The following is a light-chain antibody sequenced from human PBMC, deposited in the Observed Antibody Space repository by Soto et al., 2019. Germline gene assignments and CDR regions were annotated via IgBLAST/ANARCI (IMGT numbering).Light chain of an antibody. Sequence: DIQMTQSPTTRTASVGDRVSIFGGASRSVDKWLAWYQQKSGKAPKLLIYEASHLQSGVPSMFGGSGSGTQFTLTVKDLQPEDVAAYYCQKYNTAAWTFGQGTKVDIK. J-gene: IGKJ1*01. V-gene: IGKV1-5*02. CDR2: EAS. CDR1: RSVDKW. CDR3: QKYNTAAWT.